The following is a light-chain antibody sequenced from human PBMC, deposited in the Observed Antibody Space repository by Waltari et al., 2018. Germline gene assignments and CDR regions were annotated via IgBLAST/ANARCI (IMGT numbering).Light chain of an antibody. V-gene: IGKV1-5*03. CDR1: KTVSPW. J-gene: IGKJ1*01. CDR2: KAS. Sequence: DIQMTQSPSTLSASVGDRVTLTCRASKTVSPWLAWYQHKPGKAPKLLIYKASSLESGVPSRFSGSGSGTEFTLTISCLQPDDFATYYCQHYKTSSRTFGQGTKVEFK. CDR3: QHYKTSSRT.